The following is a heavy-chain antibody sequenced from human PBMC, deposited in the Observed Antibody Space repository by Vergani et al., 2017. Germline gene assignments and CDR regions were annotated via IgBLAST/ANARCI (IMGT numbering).Heavy chain of an antibody. CDR3: ARDPDNNWEVSGPPLDV. V-gene: IGHV3-48*01. Sequence: EVQLVESGGGLVQPGGSLRLSCAASGFTFSSYSMNWVRQAPGKGLEWVSYISSSSSTIYYADSVKGRFTISRDNAKNSLYLQMNSLRAEDTAVYYCARDPDNNWEVSGPPLDVWGKGTTVTVS. CDR1: GFTFSSYS. J-gene: IGHJ6*03. CDR2: ISSSSSTI. D-gene: IGHD1-20*01.